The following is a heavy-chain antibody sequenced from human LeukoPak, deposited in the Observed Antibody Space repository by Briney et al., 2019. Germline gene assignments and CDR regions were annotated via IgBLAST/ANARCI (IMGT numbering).Heavy chain of an antibody. J-gene: IGHJ6*02. V-gene: IGHV3-21*01. CDR3: ARVAFGLYVMDV. CDR2: ISSDSNYI. CDR1: GFTFSTYP. D-gene: IGHD3/OR15-3a*01. Sequence: PGGFLRLSCAASGFTFSTYPMNWVRQAPGKGLEWVSSISSDSNYIYYADSLKGRFTISRDNAKNSLYLQMISLRVEDTAVYYCARVAFGLYVMDVWGQGTTVTVS.